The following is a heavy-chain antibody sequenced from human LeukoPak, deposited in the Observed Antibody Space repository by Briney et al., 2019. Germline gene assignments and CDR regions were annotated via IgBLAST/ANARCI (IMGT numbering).Heavy chain of an antibody. CDR1: GGSFSGYY. Sequence: SETLSPTCAVYGGSFSGYYWSWIRQPPGKGLEWIGEINHSGSTNYNPSLKSRVTISVDTSKNQFSLKLSSVTAADTAVYYCARGGGLGYCSSTSCHPFGYWGQGTLVTVSS. CDR2: INHSGST. V-gene: IGHV4-34*01. D-gene: IGHD2-2*01. CDR3: ARGGGLGYCSSTSCHPFGY. J-gene: IGHJ4*02.